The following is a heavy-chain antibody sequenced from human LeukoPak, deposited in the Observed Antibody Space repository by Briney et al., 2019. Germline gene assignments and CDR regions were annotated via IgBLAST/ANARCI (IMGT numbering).Heavy chain of an antibody. V-gene: IGHV1-8*03. CDR3: ARVRIQPRRVTFHYYYYMDV. CDR1: GYTFTSYD. J-gene: IGHJ6*03. D-gene: IGHD3-10*01. CDR2: MNPNSGNT. Sequence: ASVKVSCKASGYTFTSYDINWVRQATGQGLEWMGWMNPNSGNTGYAQKFQGRVTITRNTSISTAYMELSSLRSEDTAVYYCARVRIQPRRVTFHYYYYMDVWGKGTTVTVSS.